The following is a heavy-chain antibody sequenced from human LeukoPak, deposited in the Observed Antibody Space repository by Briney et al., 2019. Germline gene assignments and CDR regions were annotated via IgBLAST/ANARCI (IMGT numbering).Heavy chain of an antibody. Sequence: GGSLRLSCAASGFTFSSYGMHWVRQAPGKGLEWVAVISYDGSNKYYADSVKGRFTISRDNSKNTLYLQMNSLRAEDTAVYYCAKDDPALWYNDILTGYPAFGDWGQGTLVTVSS. D-gene: IGHD3-9*01. J-gene: IGHJ4*02. CDR2: ISYDGSNK. CDR1: GFTFSSYG. CDR3: AKDDPALWYNDILTGYPAFGD. V-gene: IGHV3-30*18.